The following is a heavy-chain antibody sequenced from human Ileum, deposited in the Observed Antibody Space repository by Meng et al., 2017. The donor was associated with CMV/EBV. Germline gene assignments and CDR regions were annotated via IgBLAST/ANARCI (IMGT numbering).Heavy chain of an antibody. D-gene: IGHD5-12*01. Sequence: QVQRVQSGAEVGKPESSVKVSCKASGGTFTNYAISWVRQAPRQGLEWMGGIIPMFDSVNYAQKFQGRVTITADKSTSTAYMELSSLRSEDTAVYYCATSRGYSAYEAPSFVYWGQGTLVTVSS. CDR3: ATSRGYSAYEAPSFVY. CDR1: GGTFTNYA. CDR2: IIPMFDSV. V-gene: IGHV1-69*14. J-gene: IGHJ4*02.